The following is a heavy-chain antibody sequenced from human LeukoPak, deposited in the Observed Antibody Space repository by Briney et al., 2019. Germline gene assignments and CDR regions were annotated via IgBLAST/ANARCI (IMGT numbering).Heavy chain of an antibody. Sequence: PGGSLRLSCAASGFTFDDYAMHWVRQAPGKGLEWVSGISWNSGSIGYADSVKGRFTISRDNAKNSLYLQMNSLRAEDTALYYCAKDYNNYGYLDYWGQGTLVTVSS. J-gene: IGHJ4*02. V-gene: IGHV3-9*01. CDR1: GFTFDDYA. CDR3: AKDYNNYGYLDY. D-gene: IGHD5-18*01. CDR2: ISWNSGSI.